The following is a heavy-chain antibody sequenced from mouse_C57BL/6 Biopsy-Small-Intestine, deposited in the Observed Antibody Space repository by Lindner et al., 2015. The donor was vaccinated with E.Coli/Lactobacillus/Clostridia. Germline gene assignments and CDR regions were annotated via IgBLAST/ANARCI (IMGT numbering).Heavy chain of an antibody. J-gene: IGHJ4*01. CDR1: GYTFTNYW. Sequence: VQLQESGAELIRPGISVKMSCKTAGYTFTNYWIGWVKQRPGHGLEWIGEIYPGGGYSNYDEKFKGKATLTADTSSSTAYMELSSLTSEDSAIFYCARSPRATPYAMDYWGQGTSVTVSS. V-gene: IGHV1-63*02. CDR3: ARSPRATPYAMDY. CDR2: IYPGGGYS. D-gene: IGHD3-1*01.